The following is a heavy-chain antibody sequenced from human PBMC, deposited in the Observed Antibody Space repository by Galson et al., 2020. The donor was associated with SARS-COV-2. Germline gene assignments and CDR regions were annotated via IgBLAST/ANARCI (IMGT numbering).Heavy chain of an antibody. J-gene: IGHJ4*02. Sequence: GESLKISCAASGFTFTNAWMSWVRQAPGKGLEWVGRIQSKTDGGTADYAAPVKGRFTISRDDSKNTLYLQMNSLKTEDTAVYYCATDRGALTNWGQGTLVTVSS. V-gene: IGHV3-15*01. D-gene: IGHD3-10*01. CDR2: IQSKTDGGTA. CDR1: GFTFTNAW. CDR3: ATDRGALTN.